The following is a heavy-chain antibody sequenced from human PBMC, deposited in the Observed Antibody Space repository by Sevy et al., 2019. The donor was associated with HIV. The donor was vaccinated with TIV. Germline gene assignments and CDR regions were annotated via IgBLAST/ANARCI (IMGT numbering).Heavy chain of an antibody. Sequence: GGSLRLSCAASGFTFSSYAMSWVRQAPGKGLEWVSAISGSGGSTYYADSVKGRFTISRDNSKNTRYLQMNSLRAEDRALYYCAKELGTGPDYGDPTFPEDYWGQGTLVTVSS. J-gene: IGHJ4*02. CDR3: AKELGTGPDYGDPTFPEDY. CDR2: ISGSGGST. CDR1: GFTFSSYA. V-gene: IGHV3-23*01. D-gene: IGHD4-17*01.